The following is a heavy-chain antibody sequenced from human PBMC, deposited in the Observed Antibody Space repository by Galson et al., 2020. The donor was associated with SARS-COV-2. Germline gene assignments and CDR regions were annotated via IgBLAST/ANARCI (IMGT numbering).Heavy chain of an antibody. CDR1: GFTVSSNY. CDR2: IYSGGST. D-gene: IGHD6-19*01. Sequence: GGSLRLSCAASGFTVSSNYMSWVRQAPGRGLEWVSVIYSGGSTYYADSVKGRFTISRDNSKKTLYLLMNSLTAADTAGFYCARSVDYSSGWKLDDWGQGTLVTVSS. V-gene: IGHV3-66*01. J-gene: IGHJ4*02. CDR3: ARSVDYSSGWKLDD.